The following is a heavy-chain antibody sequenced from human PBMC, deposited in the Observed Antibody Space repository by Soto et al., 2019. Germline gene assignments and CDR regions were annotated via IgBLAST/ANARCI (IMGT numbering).Heavy chain of an antibody. Sequence: PSETLSLTCAVYGGSFSGYYWSWIRQPPGKGLEWIGEINHSGSTNYNPSLKSRVTISVDTSKNQSSLKLSSVTAADTAVYYCARLYGFNDYCYGMDVWGQGTTVTVSS. D-gene: IGHD2-8*01. CDR1: GGSFSGYY. CDR2: INHSGST. V-gene: IGHV4-34*01. CDR3: ARLYGFNDYCYGMDV. J-gene: IGHJ6*02.